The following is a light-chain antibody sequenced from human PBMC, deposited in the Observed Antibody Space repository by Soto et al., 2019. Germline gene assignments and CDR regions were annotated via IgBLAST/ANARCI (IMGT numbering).Light chain of an antibody. CDR1: QGIRND. Sequence: AIQMTQSPSSLSASVGDRVTITCRASQGIRNDLGWYQEKPGKAPKLLIYSASTLHSGVPSRFSGSGSGTEFTLTISSLQPEDCATYYCLQDDTYPITFGGGTKVEIK. V-gene: IGKV1-6*01. J-gene: IGKJ4*01. CDR3: LQDDTYPIT. CDR2: SAS.